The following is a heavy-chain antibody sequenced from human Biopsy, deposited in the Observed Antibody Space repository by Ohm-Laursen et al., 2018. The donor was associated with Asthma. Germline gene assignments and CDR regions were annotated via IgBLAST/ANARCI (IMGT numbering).Heavy chain of an antibody. D-gene: IGHD1-26*01. V-gene: IGHV3-30*18. J-gene: IGHJ4*02. CDR3: AKDVFPGWELRRGPDY. CDR1: GFTFSNYG. CDR2: ISFDGSNK. Sequence: SLRLSCTASGFTFSNYGMHWVRQAPGKGLDWVAVISFDGSNKNYTDSVKGRFTISRDNSRNTLHLQMNSLRAEDTAVYFCAKDVFPGWELRRGPDYWGQGTLVTVSS.